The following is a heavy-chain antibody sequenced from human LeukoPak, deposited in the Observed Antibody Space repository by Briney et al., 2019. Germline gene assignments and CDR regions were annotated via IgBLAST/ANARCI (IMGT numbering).Heavy chain of an antibody. D-gene: IGHD1-26*01. CDR3: ARDSDLSY. CDR1: GYNFTGHY. CDR2: INPNTGGT. V-gene: IGHV1-2*02. Sequence: GASVKVSCKASGYNFTGHYMHWVRQAPGQWLEWMGWINPNTGGTNYAQKFQGRVTMTRDTSISTVYMELSRLRYDDTAVHYCARDSDLSYWGQGAQVAVSS. J-gene: IGHJ4*02.